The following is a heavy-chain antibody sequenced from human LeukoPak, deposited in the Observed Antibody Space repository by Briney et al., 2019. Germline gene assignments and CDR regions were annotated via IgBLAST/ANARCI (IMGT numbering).Heavy chain of an antibody. D-gene: IGHD3-3*01. CDR3: ARSRGYDFWSGYYTDYFDY. CDR1: GGSVSSYY. CDR2: IYYSGST. Sequence: TSSETLSLTCTVSGGSVSSYYWSWIRQPPGKGLEWIGYIYYSGSTNYNPSLKSRVTISVDTSKNQFSLKLSPVTAADTAVYYCARSRGYDFWSGYYTDYFDYWGQGTLVTVSS. J-gene: IGHJ4*02. V-gene: IGHV4-59*02.